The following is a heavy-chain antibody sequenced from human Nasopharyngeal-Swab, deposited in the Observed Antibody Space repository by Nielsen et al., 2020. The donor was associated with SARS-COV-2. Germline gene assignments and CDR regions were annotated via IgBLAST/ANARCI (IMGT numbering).Heavy chain of an antibody. CDR3: ARARRGSSSWYVMDYYYGMDV. Sequence: WVRQAPEQGLEWMGWINTNTGHPTYAQGFTGRFVFSLDTSVSTAYLQISSLKAEDTAVYNCARARRGSSSWYVMDYYYGMDVWGQGTTVTVSS. V-gene: IGHV7-4-1*02. J-gene: IGHJ6*02. CDR2: INTNTGHP. D-gene: IGHD6-13*01.